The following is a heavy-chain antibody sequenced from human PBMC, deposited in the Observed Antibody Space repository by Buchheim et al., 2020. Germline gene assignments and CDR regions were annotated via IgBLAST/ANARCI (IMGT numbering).Heavy chain of an antibody. V-gene: IGHV3-48*01. Sequence: EVQLVESGGGLVQPGGSLRLSCAASGFTFSSYSMNWVRQASGMGLEWLSYISSTSSTMYYADSVKGRFTISRDNAKNSLYLQMNSLRAEDTAVYYCASTDRNDHWGQGT. J-gene: IGHJ4*02. CDR1: GFTFSSYS. CDR3: ASTDRNDH. CDR2: ISSTSSTM. D-gene: IGHD3-22*01.